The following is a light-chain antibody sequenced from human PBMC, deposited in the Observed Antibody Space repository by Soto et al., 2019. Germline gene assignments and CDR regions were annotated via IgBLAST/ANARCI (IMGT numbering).Light chain of an antibody. CDR2: RPS. Sequence: DIQMTQSPSSLSASVGDRVSITCRASQAISDYLAWFQQKPGKAPKSLIYRPSTLQGGVPSRFRGSGSGTYFTLTINSLQPEDFATYYCQQFHSWPRTFGGGTRVEIK. J-gene: IGKJ4*01. CDR3: QQFHSWPRT. V-gene: IGKV1-16*01. CDR1: QAISDY.